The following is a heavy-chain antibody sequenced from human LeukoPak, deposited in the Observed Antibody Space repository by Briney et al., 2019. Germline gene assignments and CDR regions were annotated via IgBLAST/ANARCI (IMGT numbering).Heavy chain of an antibody. J-gene: IGHJ6*04. CDR3: AELGTTMIGGV. V-gene: IGHV3-48*01. Sequence: GGSLRLSCAASGFTFSSYSMNWVRQAPGKGLEWVSYISSSSSTIYYADSVRGRFTISRDNAKNSLYLQMNSLRAEDTAVYYCAELGTTMIGGVWGKGTTVTISS. D-gene: IGHD3-10*02. CDR2: ISSSSSTI. CDR1: GFTFSSYS.